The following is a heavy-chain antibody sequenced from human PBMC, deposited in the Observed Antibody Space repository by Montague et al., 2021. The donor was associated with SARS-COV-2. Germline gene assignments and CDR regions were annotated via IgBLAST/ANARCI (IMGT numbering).Heavy chain of an antibody. V-gene: IGHV4-59*08. J-gene: IGHJ5*02. D-gene: IGHD6-19*01. CDR2: IYYSGST. CDR3: ARHGFSSGGHRCGFDP. CDR1: GGAMSSYY. Sequence: SETLSLTCTVSGGAMSSYYWSWIRLPQGKGLEWNGYIYYSGSTNYNPSLKRRVTISVDTSRNQFSLSLSSVSAADTAAYYCARHGFSSGGHRCGFDPWGQGTLVTVSS.